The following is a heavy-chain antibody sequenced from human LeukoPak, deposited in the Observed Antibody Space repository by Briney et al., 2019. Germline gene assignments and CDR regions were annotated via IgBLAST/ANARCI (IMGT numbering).Heavy chain of an antibody. J-gene: IGHJ5*02. CDR2: ISAYNGNT. V-gene: IGHV1-18*01. D-gene: IGHD3-22*01. Sequence: GASVKASCKASGYTFTTYGISWVRQAPGQGLEWMGWISAYNGNTNYAQKLQGRVTMTTDTSTSTAYMELRSLRSDDTAVYYCARAKYDSSGYYWFGPWGQGTLVTVSS. CDR3: ARAKYDSSGYYWFGP. CDR1: GYTFTTYG.